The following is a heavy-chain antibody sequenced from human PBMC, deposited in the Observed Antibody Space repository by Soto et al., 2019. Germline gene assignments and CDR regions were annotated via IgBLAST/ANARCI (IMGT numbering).Heavy chain of an antibody. D-gene: IGHD3-10*01. CDR2: ISYDGSNK. CDR1: GFTFSSYG. Sequence: GGSLRLSCAASGFTFSSYGMHWVRQAPGKGLEWVAVISYDGSNKYYADSVKGRFTISRDNSKNTLYLQMNSLRAEDTAVYYCAKDRGLGWGQGILVTVSS. J-gene: IGHJ4*02. CDR3: AKDRGLG. V-gene: IGHV3-30*18.